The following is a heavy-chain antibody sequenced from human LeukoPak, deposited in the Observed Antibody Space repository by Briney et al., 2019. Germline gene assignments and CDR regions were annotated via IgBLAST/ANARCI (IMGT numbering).Heavy chain of an antibody. Sequence: ASVKVSCKASGYTFTGYYMHWVRQAPGQALEWTGRINPNSGGTNYAQKFQGRVTMTRDTSISTAYMELSRLRSDDTAVYYCARARIAAAGTNWFDPWGQGTLVTVSS. CDR2: INPNSGGT. V-gene: IGHV1-2*06. CDR3: ARARIAAAGTNWFDP. D-gene: IGHD6-13*01. J-gene: IGHJ5*02. CDR1: GYTFTGYY.